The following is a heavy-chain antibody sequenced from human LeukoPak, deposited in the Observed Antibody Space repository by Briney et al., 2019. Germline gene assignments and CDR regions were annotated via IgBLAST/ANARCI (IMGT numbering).Heavy chain of an antibody. J-gene: IGHJ4*02. CDR1: GGSISSYY. V-gene: IGHV4-59*12. Sequence: SETLSLTCTVSGGSISSYYWSWIRQPPGKGLEWIGYIYYSGSTNYNPSLKSRVTISVDTSVNQFSLKLSSVTAADTAVYYCARDLEVRQWLVFGGYYFDYWGQGTLVTVSS. D-gene: IGHD6-19*01. CDR2: IYYSGST. CDR3: ARDLEVRQWLVFGGYYFDY.